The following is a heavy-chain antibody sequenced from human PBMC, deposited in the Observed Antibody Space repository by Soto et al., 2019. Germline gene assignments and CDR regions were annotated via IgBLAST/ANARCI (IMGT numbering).Heavy chain of an antibody. Sequence: EVQLVESGGGLAKPWGSLRLSCAASGFTFSSYSMNWVRQARGKGLEWVSSISSSRRYIYYADSVKSRFTISRANAKNSLFLQMNSLRAEDTAVYYCAREGYAVTTRSPPWGQGTLVTFAS. D-gene: IGHD4-17*01. J-gene: IGHJ5*02. V-gene: IGHV3-21*01. CDR2: ISSSRRYI. CDR3: AREGYAVTTRSPP. CDR1: GFTFSSYS.